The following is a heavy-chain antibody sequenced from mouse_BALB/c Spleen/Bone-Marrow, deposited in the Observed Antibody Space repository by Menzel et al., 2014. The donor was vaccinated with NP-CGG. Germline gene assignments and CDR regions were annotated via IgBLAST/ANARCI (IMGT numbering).Heavy chain of an antibody. D-gene: IGHD1-1*01. V-gene: IGHV1S137*01. CDR1: GYTFTDYA. CDR2: ISTYYGDA. CDR3: ARVSYDYFDY. Sequence: VQLQQSGAELVRPGVSVKISCKGSGYTFTDYALHWVKQSHAKSLEWIGIISTYYGDASYNQKFKGKATMTVDKSSSTAYMEPARLTSEDSAIYYCARVSYDYFDYWGQGTTLTVSS. J-gene: IGHJ2*01.